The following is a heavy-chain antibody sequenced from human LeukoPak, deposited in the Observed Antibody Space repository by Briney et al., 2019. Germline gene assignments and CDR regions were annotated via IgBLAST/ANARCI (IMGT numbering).Heavy chain of an antibody. Sequence: SETLSLTCTVSGGSISNYYWSWIRQPAGKGLEWIGRIYTSGSANYNPSLKSRVTMSVDTSKNQFSLKLSSATAADTAVYYCARGPDGSGYYPFDYWGQGTLVTVFS. V-gene: IGHV4-4*07. J-gene: IGHJ4*02. CDR2: IYTSGSA. CDR1: GGSISNYY. D-gene: IGHD3-22*01. CDR3: ARGPDGSGYYPFDY.